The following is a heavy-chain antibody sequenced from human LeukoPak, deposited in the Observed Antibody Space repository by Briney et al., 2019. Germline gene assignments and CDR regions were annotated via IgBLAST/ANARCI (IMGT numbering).Heavy chain of an antibody. CDR1: GYSFTTYW. CDR2: IYPGDSDT. D-gene: IGHD2-15*01. J-gene: IGHJ6*04. Sequence: GESLKISCKGSGYSFTTYWIARVRQMPGKGLEWMGIIYPGDSDTRYSPSFQGQVTISADKSISTAFLQWSSLKASDTAMYYCARQQVAYYYYYGMDVWGEGTTVTVSS. CDR3: ARQQVAYYYYYGMDV. V-gene: IGHV5-51*01.